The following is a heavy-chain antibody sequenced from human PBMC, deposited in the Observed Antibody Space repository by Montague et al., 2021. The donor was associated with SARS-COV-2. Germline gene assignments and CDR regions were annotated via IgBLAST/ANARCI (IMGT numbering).Heavy chain of an antibody. D-gene: IGHD2-2*01. CDR1: GGSISSSSYY. J-gene: IGHJ4*02. CDR2: LYYSWSS. V-gene: IGHV4-39*01. CDR3: ARLHCSSTSCYYLFFAETSHFDY. Sequence: SETLSLTCTVSGGSISSSSYYWGCIRQPPGTGLVWVGSLYYSWSSYYNPSLKSRVTISVDTSKNQFSLKLSSVTAADTAVYYCARLHCSSTSCYYLFFAETSHFDYWGQGTLVTVSS.